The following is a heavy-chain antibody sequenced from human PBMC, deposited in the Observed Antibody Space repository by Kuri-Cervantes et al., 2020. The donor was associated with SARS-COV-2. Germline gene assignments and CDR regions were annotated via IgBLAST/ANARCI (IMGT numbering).Heavy chain of an antibody. V-gene: IGHV3-7*03. J-gene: IGHJ3*01. D-gene: IGHD3-10*01. CDR2: VRPDGNSK. CDR1: GFTFTDYW. CDR3: ARDDRAGHFDV. Sequence: GESLKIPCAASGFTFTDYWMSWVRQAPGKGLEWVGNVRPDGNSKGYVDAVKGRFTISRDNAKNSLYLQMDSLSAEDTAVYYCARDDRAGHFDVWGQGTMVTVS.